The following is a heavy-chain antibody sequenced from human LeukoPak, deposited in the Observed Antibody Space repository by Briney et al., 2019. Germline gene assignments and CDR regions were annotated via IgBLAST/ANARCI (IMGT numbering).Heavy chain of an antibody. CDR3: ALWTGYSSSWYRDY. J-gene: IGHJ4*02. Sequence: GASVKVSCKASGYTFTSYDINWVRQATGQGLEWMGWMNPNSGNTGYAQKFQGRVTMTRNTSISTAHMELSSLRSEDTAVYYCALWTGYSSSWYRDYWGQGTLVTVSS. D-gene: IGHD6-13*01. CDR1: GYTFTSYD. CDR2: MNPNSGNT. V-gene: IGHV1-8*01.